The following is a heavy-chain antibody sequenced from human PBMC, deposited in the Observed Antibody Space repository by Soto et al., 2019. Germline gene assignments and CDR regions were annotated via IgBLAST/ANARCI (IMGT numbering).Heavy chain of an antibody. CDR2: IKSKTDGGTK. CDR1: GFTFSNAW. V-gene: IGHV3-15*07. Sequence: GGSLRLSCAASGFTFSNAWMNWVRQAPGKGLEWVGRIKSKTDGGTKDYAAPVKGRFTISRDDSKNTLYLQMNSLKTEDTAVYYCTTYNPRWRRIDYWGQGTLVTVSS. D-gene: IGHD2-8*02. J-gene: IGHJ4*02. CDR3: TTYNPRWRRIDY.